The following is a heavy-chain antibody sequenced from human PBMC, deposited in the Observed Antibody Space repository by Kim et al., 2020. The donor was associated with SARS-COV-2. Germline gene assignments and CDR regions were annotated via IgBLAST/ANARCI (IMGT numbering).Heavy chain of an antibody. D-gene: IGHD3-3*01. CDR3: ARRITISGVPIRRYFDL. Sequence: GGSRRLSCAASGFTFSSYWMSWVRQAPGKGLEWVANIKRDGSEQYYVDSVRGRFTISRDNAKNSLYLQMNSLRAEDTAVYYCARRITISGVPIRRYFDLWGRGTLVTVSS. CDR1: GFTFSSYW. CDR2: IKRDGSEQ. J-gene: IGHJ2*01. V-gene: IGHV3-7*01.